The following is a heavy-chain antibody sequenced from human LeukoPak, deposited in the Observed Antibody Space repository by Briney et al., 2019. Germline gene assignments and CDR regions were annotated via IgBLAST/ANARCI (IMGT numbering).Heavy chain of an antibody. CDR2: INPDSGGT. V-gene: IGHV1-2*02. Sequence: GASVKVSCKASGYTLTAYYIHWVRQAPGQGLEWMGWINPDSGGTSYAQKFQGRVTMTRDTSISTAYMELSRLRSDDTAVYYCARAFTVTTDYGMDVWGQGTTVTVSS. J-gene: IGHJ6*02. D-gene: IGHD4-11*01. CDR3: ARAFTVTTDYGMDV. CDR1: GYTLTAYY.